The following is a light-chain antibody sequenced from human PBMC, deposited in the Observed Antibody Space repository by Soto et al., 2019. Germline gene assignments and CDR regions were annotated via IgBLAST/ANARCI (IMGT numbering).Light chain of an antibody. CDR1: SIDVGGYNY. J-gene: IGLJ1*01. CDR2: DVS. CDR3: SSYTSSSLYV. V-gene: IGLV2-14*01. Sequence: QSALTQPASVSGSPGQSITISCNGTSIDVGGYNYVSWYQQHPGKAPKLMIYDVSNRPSGVSNRFSGSKSGNTASLTISGLQAEDEADYYCSSYTSSSLYVFGTGTKLTVL.